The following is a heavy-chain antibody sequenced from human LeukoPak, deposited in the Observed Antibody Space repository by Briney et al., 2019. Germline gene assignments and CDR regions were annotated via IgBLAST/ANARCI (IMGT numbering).Heavy chain of an antibody. Sequence: PGGSLRLSCVGSGFTFTLFPMHWLRQAPGKGLEYVSAFNSNGGSKHYADSVKGRFTITRDNSKNMLYLQMGSLRAEDMAMYYWARGRGRHYDYWGQGTLVTVSS. CDR2: FNSNGGSK. J-gene: IGHJ4*02. D-gene: IGHD3-10*01. CDR3: ARGRGRHYDY. CDR1: GFTFTLFP. V-gene: IGHV3-64*02.